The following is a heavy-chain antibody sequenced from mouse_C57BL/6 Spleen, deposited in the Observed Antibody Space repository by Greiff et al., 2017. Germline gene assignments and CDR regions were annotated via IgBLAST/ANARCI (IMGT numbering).Heavy chain of an antibody. V-gene: IGHV1-53*01. J-gene: IGHJ3*01. CDR2: INPSNGGT. CDR1: GYTFTSYW. Sequence: QVQLQQPGTELVKPGASVKLSCKASGYTFTSYWMHWVKQRPGQGLEWIGNINPSNGGTNYNEKFKSKATLTVDKSSSTAYMQLSSLTSEDSEVYYCARQGGNYVAWFAYWGQGTLVTVSA. CDR3: ARQGGNYVAWFAY. D-gene: IGHD2-1*01.